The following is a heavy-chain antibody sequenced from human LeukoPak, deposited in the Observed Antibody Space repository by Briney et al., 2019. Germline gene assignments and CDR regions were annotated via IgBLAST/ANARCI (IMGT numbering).Heavy chain of an antibody. CDR1: GFTFSSYA. CDR3: AKLSGSYKFEY. J-gene: IGHJ4*02. Sequence: GGSLRLSCAASGFTFSSYAMSWVRQAPGKGLEWVSAISGSGGSTYYADSVKGRFTISRDNSKNTLYLQMNSLRAEDTAVYCCAKLSGSYKFEYWGQGTLITVSS. D-gene: IGHD1-26*01. CDR2: ISGSGGST. V-gene: IGHV3-23*01.